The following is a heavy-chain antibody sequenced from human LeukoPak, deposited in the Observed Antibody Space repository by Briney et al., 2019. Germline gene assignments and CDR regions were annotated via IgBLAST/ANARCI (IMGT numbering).Heavy chain of an antibody. Sequence: GGSLRLSCAASGFTFSSYAMSWVRQAPGKGLEWVSAISGSGGSTYYADSVEGRFTISGDNAKNSLYLQMNSLRAEDTAVYYCARDYGDYGFDYWGQGTLVTVSS. CDR3: ARDYGDYGFDY. J-gene: IGHJ4*02. CDR1: GFTFSSYA. V-gene: IGHV3-23*01. D-gene: IGHD4-17*01. CDR2: ISGSGGST.